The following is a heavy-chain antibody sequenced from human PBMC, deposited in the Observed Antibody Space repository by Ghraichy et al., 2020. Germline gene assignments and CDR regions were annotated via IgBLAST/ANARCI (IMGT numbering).Heavy chain of an antibody. J-gene: IGHJ4*02. CDR3: ARRLAVAGSCYLCLFDY. Sequence: SETLSLTCAVSGGSFSSNYWCWIRMRQRQGQERIWEINHSESTNSNPSLKRRVTISVDTSKNQFSLKLSSVTAADTAVYYCARRLAVAGSCYLCLFDYWGQGTLVTVSS. CDR1: GGSFSSNY. D-gene: IGHD6-13*01. V-gene: IGHV4-34*01. CDR2: INHSEST.